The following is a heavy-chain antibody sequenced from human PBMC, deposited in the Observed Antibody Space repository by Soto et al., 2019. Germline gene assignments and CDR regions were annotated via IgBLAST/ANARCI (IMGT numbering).Heavy chain of an antibody. CDR3: ARAGDVASYFYAMDV. CDR1: GGTFSSYA. Sequence: QVQLVQSGAEVKKPGSSVKVSCKAPGGTFSSYAISWVRQAPGQGLEWMGGIIPLFGIADYAQKFQGRVTVIADESSSTVYMALSNLRSDDTAVYYCARAGDVASYFYAMDVWGQGTTVTVSS. V-gene: IGHV1-69*12. J-gene: IGHJ6*02. CDR2: IIPLFGIA. D-gene: IGHD2-15*01.